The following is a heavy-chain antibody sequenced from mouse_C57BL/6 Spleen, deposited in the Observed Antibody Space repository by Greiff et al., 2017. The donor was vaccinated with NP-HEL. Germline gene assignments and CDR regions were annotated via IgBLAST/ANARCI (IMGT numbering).Heavy chain of an antibody. CDR3: AREAGSSHGGFAY. CDR1: GYTFTSYD. Sequence: VQLQQSGPELVKPGASVKLSCKATGYTFTSYDINWVKQRPGQGLEWIGGIYPRDGSTKYHEKFKGKGTLTVDTSASTAYMELHSLTSEDSAVYFCAREAGSSHGGFAYWGQGTLVTVSA. CDR2: IYPRDGST. V-gene: IGHV1-85*01. J-gene: IGHJ3*01. D-gene: IGHD1-1*01.